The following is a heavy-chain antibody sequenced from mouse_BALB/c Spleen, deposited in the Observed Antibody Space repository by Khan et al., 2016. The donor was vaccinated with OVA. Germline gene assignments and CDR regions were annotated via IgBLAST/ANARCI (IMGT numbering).Heavy chain of an antibody. CDR2: IRYSGNN. J-gene: IGHJ2*02. CDR1: GYTITSDYA. CDR3: ARIYGRDFDY. D-gene: IGHD1-1*01. V-gene: IGHV3-2*02. Sequence: VQLKESGPGLVKPSQSLYLTCTVTGYTITSDYAWNWIRQFPGNKLEWMGFIRYSGNNKYNPSLQSRTSLTRDTSRNQFFLQWNSVTIEDTATYYCARIYGRDFDYWGQGTSLTVSS.